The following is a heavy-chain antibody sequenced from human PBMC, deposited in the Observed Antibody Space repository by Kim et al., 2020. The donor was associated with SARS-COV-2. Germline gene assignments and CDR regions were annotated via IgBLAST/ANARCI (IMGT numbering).Heavy chain of an antibody. CDR1: GFTFDDYA. Sequence: GGSLRLSCAASGFTFDDYAMHWVRQAPGKGLEWVSGISWNSDSIGYADSVKGRVTITSENAKNSLYLQLKSLSAEDTALYDCATLMVRVPSYYYYGMDVWGQGTTVTVSS. D-gene: IGHD3-10*01. J-gene: IGHJ6*02. CDR3: ATLMVRVPSYYYYGMDV. CDR2: ISWNSDSI. V-gene: IGHV3-9*01.